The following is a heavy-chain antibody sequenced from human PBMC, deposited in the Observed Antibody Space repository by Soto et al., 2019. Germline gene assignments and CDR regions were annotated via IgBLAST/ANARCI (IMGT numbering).Heavy chain of an antibody. V-gene: IGHV3-30*18. CDR2: ISYDGSNK. CDR1: GFTFSSYG. D-gene: IGHD1-26*01. J-gene: IGHJ4*02. Sequence: GGSLRLSCAASGFTFSSYGMHWVRQAPGKGLEWVAVISYDGSNKYYADSVKGRFTISRDNSKNTLYLQMNSLRAEDTAVYYCAKDYRGGIVGDPYYFDYWGQGTLVTVSS. CDR3: AKDYRGGIVGDPYYFDY.